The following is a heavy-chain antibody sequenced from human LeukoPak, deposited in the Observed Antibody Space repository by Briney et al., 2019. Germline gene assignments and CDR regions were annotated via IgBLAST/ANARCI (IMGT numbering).Heavy chain of an antibody. CDR1: GFIFSDYY. D-gene: IGHD5-24*01. Sequence: PGGSLRLSCAASGFIFSDYYMSWIRQAPGKGLEWVSYISSSASTIYYADPVKGRFTISRDNAKNSLYLQMNSLRAEDTAVYYCARDDLAMGESGYWGQGTLVTVSS. CDR2: ISSSASTI. V-gene: IGHV3-11*04. CDR3: ARDDLAMGESGY. J-gene: IGHJ4*02.